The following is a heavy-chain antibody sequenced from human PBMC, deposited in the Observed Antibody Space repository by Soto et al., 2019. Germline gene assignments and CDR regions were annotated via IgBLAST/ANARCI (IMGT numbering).Heavy chain of an antibody. V-gene: IGHV1-3*01. CDR2: INAGNGNT. CDR3: ARDRWFGDKSGVRWFDP. J-gene: IGHJ5*02. Sequence: GASVKVSCKASGYTFTSYAMHWVRQAPGQRFEWMGWINAGNGNTKYSQKFQGRVTITRDTSASTAYMELSSLRSEDTAVYYCARDRWFGDKSGVRWFDPWGQGTLVTVSS. D-gene: IGHD3-10*01. CDR1: GYTFTSYA.